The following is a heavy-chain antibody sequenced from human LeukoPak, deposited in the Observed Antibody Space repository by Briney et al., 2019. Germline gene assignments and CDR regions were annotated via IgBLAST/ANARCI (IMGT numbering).Heavy chain of an antibody. CDR1: GYTLTELS. D-gene: IGHD6-13*01. CDR3: ATAIAAHKVLDY. Sequence: ASVKVSCKVSGYTLTELSMHWVRQAPGKGLEWMGGFDPEDGETIYAQKFQGRVTMTEDTSTDTAYMELSSLRSEDTAVYYCATAIAAHKVLDYWGQGTLVTVSS. J-gene: IGHJ4*02. CDR2: FDPEDGET. V-gene: IGHV1-24*01.